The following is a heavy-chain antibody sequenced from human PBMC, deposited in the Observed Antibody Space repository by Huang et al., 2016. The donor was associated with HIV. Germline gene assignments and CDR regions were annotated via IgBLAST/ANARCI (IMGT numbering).Heavy chain of an antibody. CDR2: LVLMLGSA. J-gene: IGHJ4*02. CDR1: GDSFTSLP. V-gene: IGHV1-69*11. CDR3: ATSTPMRGESGGWSGKVVITENVPYVD. Sequence: QVHLVQSGAEVKKPGSSVKVSCKASGDSFTSLPINWVRQAPGQGLGWMGGLVLMLGSATYAQKFRGRVTISADESTSTSYRELSRLRSDDTAMYYCATSTPMRGESGGWSGKVVITENVPYVDWGQGTLVTVSS. D-gene: IGHD3-22*01.